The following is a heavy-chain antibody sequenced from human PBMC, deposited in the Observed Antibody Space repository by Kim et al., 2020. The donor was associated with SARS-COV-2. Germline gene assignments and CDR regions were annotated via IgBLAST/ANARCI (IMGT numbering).Heavy chain of an antibody. CDR2: INAGNGNT. J-gene: IGHJ4*02. CDR3: ARGWTDTAMVD. V-gene: IGHV1-3*01. Sequence: ASVKVSCNASGYTFTSYAMHWVRQAPGQRLEWMGWINAGNGNTKYSQKFQGRVTITRDTSASTAYMELSSLRSEDTAVYYCARGWTDTAMVDWGQGTLVTVSS. CDR1: GYTFTSYA. D-gene: IGHD5-18*01.